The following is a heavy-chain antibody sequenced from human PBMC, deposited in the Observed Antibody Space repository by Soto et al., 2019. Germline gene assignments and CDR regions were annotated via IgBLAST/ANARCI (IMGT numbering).Heavy chain of an antibody. J-gene: IGHJ4*02. D-gene: IGHD3-10*01. V-gene: IGHV3-72*01. Sequence: EVQLVESGGGLVQPGGSLRLSCTASGFTFSDHYMDWVRQAPGKGLEWVGRIKNRANSYSTRYAASVKGRIIISRDDSQSSLYLQMNSLKTEDTAVYYCARVALSSGGYRRDFDYWGQGTLVTVSS. CDR1: GFTFSDHY. CDR2: IKNRANSYST. CDR3: ARVALSSGGYRRDFDY.